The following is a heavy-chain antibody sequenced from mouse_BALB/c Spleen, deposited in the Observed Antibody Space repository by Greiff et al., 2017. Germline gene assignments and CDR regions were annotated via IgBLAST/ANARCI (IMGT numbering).Heavy chain of an antibody. CDR3: ARGSSGSSFYYAMDY. V-gene: IGHV5-6-5*01. J-gene: IGHJ4*01. D-gene: IGHD1-1*01. CDR2: ISSGGST. CDR1: GFTFSSYA. Sequence: EVQRVESGGGLVKPGGSLKLSCAASGFTFSSYAMSWVRQTPEKRLEWVASISSGGSTYYPDSVKGRFTISRDNARNILYLKMSSLRSEDTAMYYGARGSSGSSFYYAMDYWGQGTSVTVSS.